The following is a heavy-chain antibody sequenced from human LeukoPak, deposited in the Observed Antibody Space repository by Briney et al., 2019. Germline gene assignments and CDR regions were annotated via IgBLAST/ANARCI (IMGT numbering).Heavy chain of an antibody. CDR3: ARDMWPYGDYSWWPPAPDV. J-gene: IGHJ6*04. D-gene: IGHD4-17*01. V-gene: IGHV1-2*02. CDR2: INPNSGGT. Sequence: ASVKVSCKASGYTFTGYYMHWVRQAPGQGLEWMGWINPNSGGTNYAQKFQGRVTMTRDTSISTAYMELSRLRSDDTAVYYCARDMWPYGDYSWWPPAPDVWGKGTTVTVSS. CDR1: GYTFTGYY.